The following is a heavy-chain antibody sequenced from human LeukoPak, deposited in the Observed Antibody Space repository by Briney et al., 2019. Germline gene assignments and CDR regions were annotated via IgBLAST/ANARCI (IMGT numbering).Heavy chain of an antibody. Sequence: GGSLRLSCAASGFTFSSYSMNWVRQAPGKGLEWVGRIRSKTDGGTTDYAAPVKGRFTISRDDSRNTLYLQISSLKTEDTAVYYCTKSLDCSRTSCDSWGQGTLVTVSS. CDR3: TKSLDCSRTSCDS. V-gene: IGHV3-15*01. D-gene: IGHD2-2*01. J-gene: IGHJ5*01. CDR1: GFTFSSYS. CDR2: IRSKTDGGTT.